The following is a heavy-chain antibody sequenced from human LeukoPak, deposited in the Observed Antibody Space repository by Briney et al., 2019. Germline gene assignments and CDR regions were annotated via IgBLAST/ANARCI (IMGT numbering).Heavy chain of an antibody. V-gene: IGHV3-66*02. D-gene: IGHD2-2*01. CDR2: IYSGGST. J-gene: IGHJ4*02. CDR3: ARAFDVPAAYDY. Sequence: GGSLRLSCAASGFTVSSNYMSWVRQAPGKGLEWVSVIYSGGSTYYADSVKGRFTISRDNSRNTLYLQMNSLRAEDTAVYYCARAFDVPAAYDYWGQGTLVTVRS. CDR1: GFTVSSNY.